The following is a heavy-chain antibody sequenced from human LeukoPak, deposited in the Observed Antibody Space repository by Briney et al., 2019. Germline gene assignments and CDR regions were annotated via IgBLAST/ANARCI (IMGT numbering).Heavy chain of an antibody. CDR2: INSDGSST. Sequence: SEGSLRLSCAASGFTFSSYWMHWVRQAPGKGLVWVSRINSDGSSTSYADSVKGRFTISRDNAKNTLYLQMNSLRAEDTAVYYCARELKQQYYNWFDPWGQGTLVTVSS. CDR1: GFTFSSYW. D-gene: IGHD6-13*01. J-gene: IGHJ5*02. CDR3: ARELKQQYYNWFDP. V-gene: IGHV3-74*01.